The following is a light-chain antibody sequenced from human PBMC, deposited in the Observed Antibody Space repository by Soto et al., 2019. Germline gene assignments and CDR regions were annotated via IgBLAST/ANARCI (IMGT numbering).Light chain of an antibody. CDR2: AAS. CDR1: QGISSR. J-gene: IGKJ4*01. Sequence: DIQMTQSPSSVSASVGDRVTITCRASQGISSRLAWYQQKPGKAPNLLIYAASNLQSGVPSRFSGTGSETDFTLTIGSLLPEDFATYYCQQANSFPLTFGGGTKVEIK. CDR3: QQANSFPLT. V-gene: IGKV1-12*01.